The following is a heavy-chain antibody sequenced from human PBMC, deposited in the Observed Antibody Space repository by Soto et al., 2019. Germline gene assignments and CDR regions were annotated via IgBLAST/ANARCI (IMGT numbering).Heavy chain of an antibody. V-gene: IGHV4-34*01. CDR2: INHSGST. Sequence: QVQLQQWGAGLLKPSETLSLTCAVYGGSFSGYYWSWIRQHPGKGLEWIGEINHSGSTNYNPSLKSRVTISVDTSKNQFPLKLSSVTAADTAVYYWARATRSYTLFDYWGQGTLVTVSS. CDR3: ARATRSYTLFDY. CDR1: GGSFSGYY. D-gene: IGHD3-10*01. J-gene: IGHJ4*02.